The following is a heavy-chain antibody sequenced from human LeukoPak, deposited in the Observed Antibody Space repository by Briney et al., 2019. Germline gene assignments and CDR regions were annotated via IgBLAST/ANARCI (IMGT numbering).Heavy chain of an antibody. J-gene: IGHJ4*02. V-gene: IGHV3-30-3*01. CDR2: ISYDGSNK. D-gene: IGHD4-17*01. Sequence: GSLRLSCAASGFTFSKYTMHWVRQAPGKGLEWVAVISYDGSNKYYADSVKGRFTISRDNSKNTPYLQMNSLRAEDTAVYYCARGLFTGGTYYGYWGQGTLVTVPS. CDR3: ARGLFTGGTYYGY. CDR1: GFTFSKYT.